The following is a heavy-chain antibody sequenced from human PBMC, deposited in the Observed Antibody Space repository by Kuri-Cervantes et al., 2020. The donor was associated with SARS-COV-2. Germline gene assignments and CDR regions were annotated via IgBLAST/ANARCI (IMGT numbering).Heavy chain of an antibody. J-gene: IGHJ4*02. CDR3: ATHDYGDHGGY. Sequence: VKVSCKASGYTFTTYDINWVRQAAGQGLEWMGWMNPDTGNTDYAQKLQGRVTMTTDTSTSTAYMELRSLRSDDTAVYYCATHDYGDHGGYWGQGTLVTVSS. CDR1: GYTFTTYD. V-gene: IGHV1-18*04. CDR2: MNPDTGNT. D-gene: IGHD4-17*01.